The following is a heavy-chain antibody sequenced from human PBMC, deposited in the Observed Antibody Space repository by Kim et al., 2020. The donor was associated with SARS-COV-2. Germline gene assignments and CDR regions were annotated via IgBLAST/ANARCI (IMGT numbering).Heavy chain of an antibody. Sequence: SVKVSCKASGGTFSSYAISWVRQAPGQGLEWMGGIIPIFGTANYAQKFQGRVTITADESTSTAYMELSSLRSEDTAVYYCARAFRVDSSGYYPSFFDYWGQGTLVTVSS. CDR1: GGTFSSYA. CDR3: ARAFRVDSSGYYPSFFDY. D-gene: IGHD3-22*01. CDR2: IIPIFGTA. V-gene: IGHV1-69*13. J-gene: IGHJ4*02.